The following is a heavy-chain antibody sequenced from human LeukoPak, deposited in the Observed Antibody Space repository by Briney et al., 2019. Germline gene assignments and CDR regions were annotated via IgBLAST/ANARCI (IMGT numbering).Heavy chain of an antibody. J-gene: IGHJ6*02. CDR1: GFTFSSYS. V-gene: IGHV3-21*01. CDR3: ALGYCSGGSCPPSSYGMDV. D-gene: IGHD2-15*01. Sequence: GESLRLSCAASGFTFSSYSTNWVRQAPGKGLEWVSSISSSSSYIYYADSVKGRFTISRDNAKNSLYLQMNSLRAEDTAVYYCALGYCSGGSCPPSSYGMDVWGQGTTVTVSS. CDR2: ISSSSSYI.